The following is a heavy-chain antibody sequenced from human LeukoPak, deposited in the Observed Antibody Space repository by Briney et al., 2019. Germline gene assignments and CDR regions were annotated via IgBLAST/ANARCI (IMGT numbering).Heavy chain of an antibody. D-gene: IGHD1-26*01. CDR3: ARHQDVGAIAFDY. V-gene: IGHV4-59*08. Sequence: SETLSLTCTVSGGSISSYYWSWIRQPPGKGLEWIGYIYYSGSTTYNPSLKSRVTISVDASKKQLSLKLSSVTAADTAVYYCARHQDVGAIAFDYWGQGTLVTVSS. CDR2: IYYSGST. J-gene: IGHJ4*02. CDR1: GGSISSYY.